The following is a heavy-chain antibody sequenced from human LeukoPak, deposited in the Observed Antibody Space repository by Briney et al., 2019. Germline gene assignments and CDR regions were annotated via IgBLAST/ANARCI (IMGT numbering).Heavy chain of an antibody. CDR3: ARVPHYYAMDV. V-gene: IGHV4-59*01. CDR1: GGSISSNY. J-gene: IGHJ6*02. Sequence: SETLSLTCIVSGGSISSNYWSWIRQPPGKGLEWIGFIYYSGTTNYNPPLKSRVTISVDTSKNQFSLQLSSVTAADTAVYYCARVPHYYAMDVWGQGTTVTVSS. CDR2: IYYSGTT.